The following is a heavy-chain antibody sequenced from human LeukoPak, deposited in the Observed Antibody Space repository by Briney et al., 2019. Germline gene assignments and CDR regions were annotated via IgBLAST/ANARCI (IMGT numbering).Heavy chain of an antibody. J-gene: IGHJ4*02. D-gene: IGHD1-26*01. V-gene: IGHV3-11*01. Sequence: SGGSLRLSCAASGFTFSDYYMSWIRQAPGKGLEWVSYISSSGTTIYYADSVKGRFTISRDNAKNSLYLQMNSLRAEDTAVYYCARRRDSGSLQHFDYWGQGTLVTVSS. CDR1: GFTFSDYY. CDR3: ARRRDSGSLQHFDY. CDR2: ISSSGTTI.